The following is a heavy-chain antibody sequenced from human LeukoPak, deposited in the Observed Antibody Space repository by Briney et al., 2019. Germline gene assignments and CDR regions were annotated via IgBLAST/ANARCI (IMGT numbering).Heavy chain of an antibody. CDR2: MNQDGSER. D-gene: IGHD3-10*01. CDR3: ARVGDYYGPDAFDI. Sequence: GGSLRLSCAASGFTFSSYWMSWVRQAPGKGLEWVANMNQDGSERYYVDSVKGRFTISRDNAKNSLYLQMNSLRAEDTAVYYCARVGDYYGPDAFDIWGQGTMVTVSS. V-gene: IGHV3-7*01. CDR1: GFTFSSYW. J-gene: IGHJ3*02.